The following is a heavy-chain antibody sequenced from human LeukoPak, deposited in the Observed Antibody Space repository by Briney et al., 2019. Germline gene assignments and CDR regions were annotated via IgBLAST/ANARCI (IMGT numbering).Heavy chain of an antibody. V-gene: IGHV4-31*03. CDR2: IYYSGST. Sequence: SQTLSLTCTVSGGSISSGGYYLSWIRQHPGKGLEWIGYIYYSGSTYYNPSLKSRVTISVDTSKNQFSLKLSSVTAADTAVYYCAGGVVVPAAIGARSNWFDPWGQGTLVTVSS. CDR3: AGGVVVPAAIGARSNWFDP. CDR1: GGSISSGGYY. J-gene: IGHJ5*02. D-gene: IGHD2-2*01.